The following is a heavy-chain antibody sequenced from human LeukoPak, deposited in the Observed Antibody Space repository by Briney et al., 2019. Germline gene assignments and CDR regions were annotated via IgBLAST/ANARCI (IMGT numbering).Heavy chain of an antibody. J-gene: IGHJ6*02. V-gene: IGHV3-30-3*01. CDR1: GFTFSSYA. D-gene: IGHD2-21*02. CDR3: ARGGVVVVTAILNYYYYGMDV. CDR2: ISYDGSNK. Sequence: GGSLRLSCAASGFTFSSYAMHWVRQAPGKGLEWVAVISYDGSNKYYADSVKGRFTISRDNSKNTLYLQMNSLRAEDTAVYYCARGGVVVVTAILNYYYYGMDVWGQGTTVTVSS.